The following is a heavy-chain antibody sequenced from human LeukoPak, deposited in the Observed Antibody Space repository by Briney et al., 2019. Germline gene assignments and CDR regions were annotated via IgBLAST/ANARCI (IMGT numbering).Heavy chain of an antibody. CDR2: IYYSGST. CDR1: GGSISSSSYY. CDR3: ARLYSRGVYGSGRGYYYYMDV. D-gene: IGHD3-10*01. J-gene: IGHJ6*03. Sequence: SETLSLTCTVSGGSISSSSYYWGWIRQPPGKGLEWIGSIYYSGSTYYNPSLKSRVTISVDTSKNQFSLKLSSVTAADTAVYYCARLYSRGVYGSGRGYYYYMDVWGKGTTVTISS. V-gene: IGHV4-39*07.